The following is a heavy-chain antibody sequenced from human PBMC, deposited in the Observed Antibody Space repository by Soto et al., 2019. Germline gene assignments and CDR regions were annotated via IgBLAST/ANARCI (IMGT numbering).Heavy chain of an antibody. CDR3: ARHLYDNRNYLDALDV. D-gene: IGHD3-22*01. V-gene: IGHV5-51*01. CDR1: GYTFTDYW. Sequence: PGESLKISCKGSGYTFTDYWIGWVRQLPGKGLEWMGIIYPGDSDTRYSPSFQGHVTISVDKSINTAYLQWSSLKASDTAIYYCARHLYDNRNYLDALDVWGQGTMVTVSS. J-gene: IGHJ3*01. CDR2: IYPGDSDT.